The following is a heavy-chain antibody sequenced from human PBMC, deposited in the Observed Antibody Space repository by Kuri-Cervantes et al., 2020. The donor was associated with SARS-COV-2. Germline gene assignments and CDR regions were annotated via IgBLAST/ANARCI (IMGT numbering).Heavy chain of an antibody. CDR3: ARLPAVAGPQLPLDS. D-gene: IGHD6-19*01. J-gene: IGHJ4*02. Sequence: ASVKVSCKASGYTFTSYGISWVRQAPGQGLEWMGWISAYNGNTNYAQKLQGRVTMTTDTSTSTAYMELRSLRSDDTAVYYCARLPAVAGPQLPLDSWGQGPLVTVSS. V-gene: IGHV1-18*01. CDR2: ISAYNGNT. CDR1: GYTFTSYG.